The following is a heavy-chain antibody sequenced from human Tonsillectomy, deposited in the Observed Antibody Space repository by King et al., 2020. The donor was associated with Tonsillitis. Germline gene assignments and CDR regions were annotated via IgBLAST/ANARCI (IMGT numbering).Heavy chain of an antibody. Sequence: VQLVESGGGLVQPGGSLRLSCAASGFTFSSYAMSWVRQAPGKGLEWVSAISGSGGKTYYADSVKGRFIISRDNSKNTLYLQMNSLRAEDTAVYYCAKDGGYYDSSGYYYDWGQGTLVTVSS. CDR3: AKDGGYYDSSGYYYD. CDR1: GFTFSSYA. V-gene: IGHV3-23*04. J-gene: IGHJ4*02. CDR2: ISGSGGKT. D-gene: IGHD3-22*01.